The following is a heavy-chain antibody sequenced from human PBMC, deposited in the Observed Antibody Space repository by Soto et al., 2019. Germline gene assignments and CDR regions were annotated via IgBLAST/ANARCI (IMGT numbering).Heavy chain of an antibody. J-gene: IGHJ4*02. CDR1: GDHFHNFV. CDR2: VIPILGKT. D-gene: IGHD2-21*02. CDR3: ASPKGPYCGVDCYVGDEY. V-gene: IGHV1-69*02. Sequence: QVHLVQSGAEEKKPGYSVKVSCRTSGDHFHNFVISWVRQAPGQGLEWMGRVIPILGKTNYAQKFQDRLTITADKYTNTVYMELNSLTSEDTAVYYCASPKGPYCGVDCYVGDEYWGQGTLVTVSS.